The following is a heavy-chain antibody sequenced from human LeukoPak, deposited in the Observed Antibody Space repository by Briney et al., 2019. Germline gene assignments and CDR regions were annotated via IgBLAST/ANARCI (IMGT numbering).Heavy chain of an antibody. Sequence: YWXXWVRQAPGKGLVWVSRINSDGSSTSYADSVKGRFTISRDNAKNTLYLQMNSLRAEDTAVYYCARVVGAPHWGQGTLVTVSS. CDR1: YW. CDR3: ARVVGAPH. J-gene: IGHJ4*02. V-gene: IGHV3-74*01. CDR2: INSDGSST. D-gene: IGHD1-26*01.